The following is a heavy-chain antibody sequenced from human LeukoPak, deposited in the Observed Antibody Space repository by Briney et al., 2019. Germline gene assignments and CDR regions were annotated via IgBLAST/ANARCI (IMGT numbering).Heavy chain of an antibody. CDR2: IYYTGST. D-gene: IGHD1-26*01. CDR1: GGSISSYY. CDR3: ARRRVGAISSYDWFDP. V-gene: IGHV4-59*08. Sequence: SETLSLTCTVSGGSISSYYWSWIRQPPGKGLEWIGYIYYTGSTNYNPSLKSRVTISIDTSKNQFSLKLNSVTAADTAVYYCARRRVGAISSYDWFDPWGQGTLVTVSS. J-gene: IGHJ5*02.